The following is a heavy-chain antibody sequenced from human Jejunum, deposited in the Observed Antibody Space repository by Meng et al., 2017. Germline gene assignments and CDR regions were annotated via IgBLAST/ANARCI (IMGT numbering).Heavy chain of an antibody. V-gene: IGHV2-5*02. CDR1: GLSPTDVGVS. D-gene: IGHD6-6*01. CDR3: AHRREDPRSSQYFLDF. Sequence: QITLEESGPKLVKPTHTPTPTCALPGLSPTDVGVSVGWIRQPPGKALEWLALNYWDDDKRYSPSLKSRVTITKDTSRIYVVLTMTNMDPMDTATYYCAHRREDPRSSQYFLDFWGRGTLVTVSS. J-gene: IGHJ4*02. CDR2: NYWDDDK.